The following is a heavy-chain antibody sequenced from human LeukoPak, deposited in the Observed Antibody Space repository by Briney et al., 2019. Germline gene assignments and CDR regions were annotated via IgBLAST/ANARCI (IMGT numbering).Heavy chain of an antibody. CDR1: GGSFSGYY. CDR2: INHSGST. D-gene: IGHD3-10*01. J-gene: IGHJ4*02. CDR3: ARVPYYYGSGSSYFDY. Sequence: SETLSLTCAVYGGSFSGYYWSWIRQPPGKGLEWIGEINHSGSTNYNPSLKSRVTISVDTSKNQFSLTLSSVTAADTAVYYCARVPYYYGSGSSYFDYWGQGTLVTVSS. V-gene: IGHV4-34*01.